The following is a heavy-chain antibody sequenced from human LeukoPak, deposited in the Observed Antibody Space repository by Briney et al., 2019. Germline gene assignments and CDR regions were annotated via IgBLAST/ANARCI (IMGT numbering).Heavy chain of an antibody. J-gene: IGHJ4*02. V-gene: IGHV3-66*01. D-gene: IGHD3-3*01. CDR2: IYSGGST. CDR3: TRGSEWTSGVSDY. CDR1: GFTVSSNY. Sequence: GGSLRLSCAASGFTVSSNYMSWVRQAPGKGLEWVSVIYSGGSTYYANSVKGRFTISRDNSKNTLYLQMNSLRAEDTAVYYCTRGSEWTSGVSDYWGQGTLVTVSS.